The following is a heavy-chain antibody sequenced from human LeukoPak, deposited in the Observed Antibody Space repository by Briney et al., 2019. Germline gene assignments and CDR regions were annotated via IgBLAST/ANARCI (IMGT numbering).Heavy chain of an antibody. J-gene: IGHJ4*02. CDR1: GFTFSSYG. CDR2: ISYDGSNK. D-gene: IGHD3-22*01. Sequence: GRSLRLPCAASGFTFSSYGMHWVRQAPGKGLEWVAVISYDGSNKYYADSVKGRFTISRDNSKNTLYLQMNSLRAEDTAVYYCAKESPREYYYDSSGTFDYWGQGTLVTVSS. CDR3: AKESPREYYYDSSGTFDY. V-gene: IGHV3-30*18.